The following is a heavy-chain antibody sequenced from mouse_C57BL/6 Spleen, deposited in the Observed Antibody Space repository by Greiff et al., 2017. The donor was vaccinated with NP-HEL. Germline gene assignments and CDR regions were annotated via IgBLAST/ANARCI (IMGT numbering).Heavy chain of an antibody. J-gene: IGHJ4*01. CDR2: IHPNSGST. D-gene: IGHD1-1*01. CDR3: AIYGSSYGYYAMDY. V-gene: IGHV1-64*01. CDR1: GYTFTSYW. Sequence: QVQLQQPGAELVKPGASVKLSCKASGYTFTSYWMHWVKQRPGQGLEWIGMIHPNSGSTNYNEKFKSKATLTVDKSSSTAYMQLCSLTSEDSAVYYCAIYGSSYGYYAMDYWGQGTSVTVSS.